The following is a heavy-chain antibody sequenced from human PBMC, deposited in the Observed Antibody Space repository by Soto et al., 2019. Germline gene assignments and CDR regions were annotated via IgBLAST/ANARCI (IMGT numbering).Heavy chain of an antibody. CDR3: ARDCSGGACYPASFGY. CDR1: AGSISTYH. Sequence: QVQLQESGPGLVKPSETLSLTCSVSAGSISTYHWSWIRQPAGKGLEWIGRIYYTGSTDYNPSLKSRVTMSVDTSKNQFSLKVSSVTAADTAVYYCARDCSGGACYPASFGYWGQGTLVTVSS. D-gene: IGHD2-15*01. CDR2: IYYTGST. V-gene: IGHV4-4*07. J-gene: IGHJ4*02.